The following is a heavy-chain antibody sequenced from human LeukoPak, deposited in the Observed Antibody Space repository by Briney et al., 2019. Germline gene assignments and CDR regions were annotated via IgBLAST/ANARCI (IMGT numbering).Heavy chain of an antibody. Sequence: PGGSLRLSCAASGFTFSSYGMHWVCQAPGKGLEWVAVISYDGSNKYYADSVKGRFTISRDNSKNTLYLQMNSLRAEDTAVYYCVLYGSGSAPVYGMDVWGQGTTVTVSS. J-gene: IGHJ6*02. D-gene: IGHD3-10*01. CDR2: ISYDGSNK. CDR3: VLYGSGSAPVYGMDV. V-gene: IGHV3-30*03. CDR1: GFTFSSYG.